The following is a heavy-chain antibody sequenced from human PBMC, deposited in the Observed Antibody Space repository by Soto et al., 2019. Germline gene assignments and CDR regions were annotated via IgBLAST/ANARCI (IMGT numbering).Heavy chain of an antibody. CDR2: ISYAGTNK. J-gene: IGHJ6*02. CDR1: GFTFSTYG. V-gene: IGHV3-30*18. Sequence: QVQLVESGGGEVQPGRSLTISCAASGFTFSTYGMHWVRQTPGKGLEWVAVISYAGTNKFYSDSVKGRFTISRDNFKNTLTLQMTSLRADDTAVYSCAKDLQSYGDYDYYCYPMDVWGLGTRVTVSS. D-gene: IGHD4-17*01. CDR3: AKDLQSYGDYDYYCYPMDV.